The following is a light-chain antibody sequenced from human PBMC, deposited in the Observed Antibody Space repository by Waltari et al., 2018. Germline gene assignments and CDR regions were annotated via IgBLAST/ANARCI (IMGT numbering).Light chain of an antibody. V-gene: IGKV1-39*01. CDR3: QQTYRTPFI. CDR1: QSISRH. J-gene: IGKJ2*01. Sequence: DIQMTQSPSSLSASVGDRVTITCRASQSISRHLNWFQQKPWKAPELLIYAATSLQSGVPSSFSGSRSETDFSLTISSLQPEYFATYCCQQTYRTPFIFGQGTKVEIK. CDR2: AAT.